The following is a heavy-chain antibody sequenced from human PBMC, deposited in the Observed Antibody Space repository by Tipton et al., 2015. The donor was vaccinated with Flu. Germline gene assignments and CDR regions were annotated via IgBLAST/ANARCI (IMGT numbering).Heavy chain of an antibody. J-gene: IGHJ5*02. CDR3: ARRMEGYSCSGNNWFDP. Sequence: QLAQAGAEGKNLGTSVKVSCKASGFAFSAYYIHWVRQAPGQGLEWVGRINPNTGGTVYAQKFHDRVTLTWDTSTTTFHMEHRGLGGAATAVYYCARRMEGYSCSGNNWFDPGGQGPLVPVSS. CDR2: INPNTGGT. CDR1: GFAFSAYY. D-gene: IGHD1-26*01. V-gene: IGHV1-2*06.